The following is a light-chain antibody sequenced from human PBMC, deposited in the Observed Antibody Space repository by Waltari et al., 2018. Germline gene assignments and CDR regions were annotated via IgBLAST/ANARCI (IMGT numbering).Light chain of an antibody. V-gene: IGLV3-21*04. CDR1: NIERKT. Sequence: SYVLTQPPSVSVAPGKTARITCGGNNIERKTVHWYQRRPCQAPVLVISYDTARPSGIPERFSGSNSENTATLTISRVEVGDAADYFCQVWDNVSEEGVFGGGTKLTVL. CDR3: QVWDNVSEEGV. J-gene: IGLJ3*02. CDR2: YDT.